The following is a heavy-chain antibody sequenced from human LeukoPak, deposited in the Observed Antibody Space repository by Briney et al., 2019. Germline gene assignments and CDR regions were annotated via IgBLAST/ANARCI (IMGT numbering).Heavy chain of an antibody. CDR2: ISSYGDKT. D-gene: IGHD6-13*01. CDR3: VKDLDKGDTSNWYYFDY. Sequence: GGSLRLSCSASGFTFSKCAMHGVRQAPGKGPEYVSVISSYGDKTYYADSVKGRFTISRDNSKNTVSLQMSSLRAEDTAVYYCVKDLDKGDTSNWYYFDYWGQGTLVTVSS. V-gene: IGHV3-64D*06. CDR1: GFTFSKCA. J-gene: IGHJ4*02.